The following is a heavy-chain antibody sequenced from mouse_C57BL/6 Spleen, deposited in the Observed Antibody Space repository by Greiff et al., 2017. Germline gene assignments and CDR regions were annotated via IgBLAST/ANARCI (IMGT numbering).Heavy chain of an antibody. D-gene: IGHD3-3*01. J-gene: IGHJ2*01. V-gene: IGHV5-6*01. CDR1: GFTFSSYG. CDR2: ISSGGSYT. CDR3: ARHGGGTNFDY. Sequence: EVHLVESGGDLVKPGGSLKLSCAASGFTFSSYGMSWVRQTPDKRLEWVATISSGGSYTYYPDSVKGRFTISRDNAKNTLYLQMSSLKSEDTAMYYCARHGGGTNFDYWGQGTTLTVSS.